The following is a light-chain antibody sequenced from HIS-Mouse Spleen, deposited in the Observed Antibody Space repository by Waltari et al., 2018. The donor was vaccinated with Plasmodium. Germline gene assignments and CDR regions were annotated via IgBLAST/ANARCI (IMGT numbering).Light chain of an antibody. V-gene: IGKV2-30*02. CDR2: KVS. Sequence: DVVMTQSPLSLPVTLGQPASISCRSSQSLVHSDGNTYLNWFQQRPGQSPRRLIHKVSNRDSGVPDRFGGSGAGTDFTLKISRVEAEDVGVYYCMQGTHWPRTFGQGTKVEIK. CDR3: MQGTHWPRT. CDR1: QSLVHSDGNTY. J-gene: IGKJ1*01.